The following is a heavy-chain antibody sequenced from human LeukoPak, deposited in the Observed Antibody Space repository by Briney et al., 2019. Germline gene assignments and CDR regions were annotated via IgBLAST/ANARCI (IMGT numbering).Heavy chain of an antibody. V-gene: IGHV3-30*03. D-gene: IGHD6-13*01. J-gene: IGHJ4*02. CDR2: ISSDGSNT. Sequence: PGGSLRLSCAASGFTFSNFGMHWVRQAPGKGLDWVAVISSDGSNTYYTDSVKGRFSISRDNSKNTLYMQMNSLRAEDTAVYYCARGVGIAAADHFDYWGQGTLVTVSS. CDR1: GFTFSNFG. CDR3: ARGVGIAAADHFDY.